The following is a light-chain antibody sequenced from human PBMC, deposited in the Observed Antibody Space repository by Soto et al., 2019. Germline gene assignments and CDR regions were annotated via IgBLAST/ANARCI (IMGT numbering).Light chain of an antibody. J-gene: IGKJ1*01. Sequence: EIVLTHSPGTLALSPCERATLSPSASQSVSSYLAWYQQKPGQAPRLLIYDASNRATGIPARFSGSGSGTDFTLTISSLEPEDFAVYYCQQRSNWPRGTFGQGTKVDIK. CDR3: QQRSNWPRGT. CDR1: QSVSSY. V-gene: IGKV3-11*01. CDR2: DAS.